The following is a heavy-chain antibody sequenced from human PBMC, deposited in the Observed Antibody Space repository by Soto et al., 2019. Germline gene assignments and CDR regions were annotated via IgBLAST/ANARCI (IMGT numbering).Heavy chain of an antibody. J-gene: IGHJ4*02. Sequence: QVQLVQSGAEVKKPGASVKVSCKASGYTFTSYGISWVRQAPGQGLEWMGWISAYNGNTNYAQKLQGRVTMTTDTPTSTADMELRSLRSDDTAVYYCAGGQGSQQFRVYFDYWGQGTLVTVSS. CDR1: GYTFTSYG. CDR2: ISAYNGNT. D-gene: IGHD6-13*01. CDR3: AGGQGSQQFRVYFDY. V-gene: IGHV1-18*01.